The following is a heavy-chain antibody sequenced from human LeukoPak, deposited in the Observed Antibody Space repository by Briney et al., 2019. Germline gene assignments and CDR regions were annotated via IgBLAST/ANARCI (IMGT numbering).Heavy chain of an antibody. Sequence: SETLSLTCAVSGGSIGSSNWWSWVRQPPGKGLEWIGEIYYSGNTNYNPSLKSRVTISIDKSKNQFSLKLSSVTAADTAVYYCAREVRFSMVRGEIDCWGQGTLVAVSS. D-gene: IGHD3-10*01. CDR1: GGSIGSSNW. CDR2: IYYSGNT. J-gene: IGHJ4*02. V-gene: IGHV4-4*02. CDR3: AREVRFSMVRGEIDC.